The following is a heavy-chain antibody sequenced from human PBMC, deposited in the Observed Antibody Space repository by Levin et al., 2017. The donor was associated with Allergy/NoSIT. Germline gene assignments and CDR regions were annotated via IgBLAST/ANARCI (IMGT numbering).Heavy chain of an antibody. D-gene: IGHD5-12*01. V-gene: IGHV1-2*02. CDR1: GYTFTGYY. Sequence: GESLKISCKTFGYTFTGYYMHWVRQAPGQGLEWMGWMNPNSGGTNYAQKFQGRVTMTRDTSISTAYMELSSLRSDDTAVYYCARGVPVGTTSPDVFDIWGQGTVVTVSS. CDR2: MNPNSGGT. J-gene: IGHJ3*02. CDR3: ARGVPVGTTSPDVFDI.